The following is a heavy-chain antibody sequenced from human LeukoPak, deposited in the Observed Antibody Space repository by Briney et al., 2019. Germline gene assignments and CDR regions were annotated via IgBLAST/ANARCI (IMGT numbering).Heavy chain of an antibody. V-gene: IGHV3-15*07. CDR2: IKSKTDGGTT. J-gene: IGHJ4*02. CDR3: TTETILGRYYDY. Sequence: GGSLRLSCAASGFTFSNAWMNWVSQAPGKGLEWVGRIKSKTDGGTTDYAAPVKGRFTISRDDSKNTLYLQMNSLKTEDTAVYYCTTETILGRYYDYWGQGTLVTVSS. CDR1: GFTFSNAW. D-gene: IGHD3-10*01.